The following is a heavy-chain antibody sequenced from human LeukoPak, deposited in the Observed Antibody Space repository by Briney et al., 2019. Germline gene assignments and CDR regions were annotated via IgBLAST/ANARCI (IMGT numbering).Heavy chain of an antibody. CDR2: IKQDGSEK. CDR1: GFTFSSYW. CDR3: ARVHGYNYFDY. J-gene: IGHJ4*02. Sequence: PGGSLRLSCAASGFTFSSYWMSWVRQAPGKGLEWVANIKQDGSEKYYVDSVKGRFTISRDNAKNSLYLQMNSLRAEDTAAYYCARVHGYNYFDYWGQGTLVTVSS. V-gene: IGHV3-7*01. D-gene: IGHD5-24*01.